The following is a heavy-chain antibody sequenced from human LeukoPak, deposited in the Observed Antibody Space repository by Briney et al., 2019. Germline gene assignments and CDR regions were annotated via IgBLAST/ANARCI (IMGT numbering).Heavy chain of an antibody. Sequence: GGSLRLSCAASGFTFSSYSMNWVRQAPGKGLEGVSAISGSGGSTYYADSVKGRFTISRDNSKNTLYLQMNSLRAEDTAVYYCAKLGDILTGYPYYFDCWGQGTLVTVSS. J-gene: IGHJ4*02. D-gene: IGHD3-9*01. V-gene: IGHV3-23*01. CDR3: AKLGDILTGYPYYFDC. CDR2: ISGSGGST. CDR1: GFTFSSYS.